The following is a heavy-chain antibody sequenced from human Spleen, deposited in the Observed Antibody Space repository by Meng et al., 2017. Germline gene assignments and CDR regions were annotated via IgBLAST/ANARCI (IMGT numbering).Heavy chain of an antibody. CDR3: ARDEDISAAGKLFGDY. Sequence: QVQLVQCGDGVKNPGVSVKVSCTPSGYNFPDYWLHWVRRAPGQGLEWMGRIDPKSGDTHYAQRFQGRVTMTGDTSISTAYMELSGLRSDDTAMYYCARDEDISAAGKLFGDYWGQGTLVTVSS. V-gene: IGHV1-2*06. D-gene: IGHD6-13*01. CDR1: GYNFPDYW. CDR2: IDPKSGDT. J-gene: IGHJ4*02.